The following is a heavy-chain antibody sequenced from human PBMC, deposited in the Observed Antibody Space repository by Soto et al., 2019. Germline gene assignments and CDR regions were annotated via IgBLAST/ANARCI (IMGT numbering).Heavy chain of an antibody. J-gene: IGHJ4*01. V-gene: IGHV5-51*01. D-gene: IGHD2-2*01. CDR1: GYDFNTNW. Sequence: PGESLKISCRGSGYDFNTNWFGWVRQLPGKGLEWVGIMYPGDSDTRYNPSLQGHVTLSADVTVSTAFLQWRSLKTSDTGMYFCARHPRDCNKTSCYYADHWGHGTQVTVSS. CDR2: MYPGDSDT. CDR3: ARHPRDCNKTSCYYADH.